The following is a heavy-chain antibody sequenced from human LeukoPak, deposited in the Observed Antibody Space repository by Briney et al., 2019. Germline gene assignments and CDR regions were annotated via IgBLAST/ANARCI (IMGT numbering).Heavy chain of an antibody. V-gene: IGHV4-39*01. CDR3: ARQEDSSGWYGIVDY. D-gene: IGHD6-19*01. CDR1: GGSINSRSYS. J-gene: IGHJ4*02. CDR2: IYYSGST. Sequence: PSGTLSLTCTVSGGSINSRSYSWGWIRQPPGKGLEWIGRIYYSGSTYYNPSHKSRGTTYVDTSQNPFSLKLSSVTAADTAVYYCARQEDSSGWYGIVDYWGQGTLVTVSS.